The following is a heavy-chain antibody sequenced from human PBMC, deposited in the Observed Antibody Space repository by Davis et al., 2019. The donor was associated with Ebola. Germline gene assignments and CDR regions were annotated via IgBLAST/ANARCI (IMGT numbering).Heavy chain of an antibody. V-gene: IGHV1-2*02. CDR1: GYTFTGYY. CDR2: INPNSGGT. D-gene: IGHD6-19*01. CDR3: ARDRAVAGSALYYYYYGMDV. Sequence: ASVKVSCKASGYTFTGYYMHWVRQAPGQGLEWMGWINPNSGGTNYAQKFQGRVTMTRDTSISTAYMELSRLRSDDTAVYYCARDRAVAGSALYYYYYGMDVWGQGTTVTVSS. J-gene: IGHJ6*02.